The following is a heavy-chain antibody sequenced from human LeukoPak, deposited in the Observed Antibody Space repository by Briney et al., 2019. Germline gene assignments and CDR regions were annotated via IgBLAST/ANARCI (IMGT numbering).Heavy chain of an antibody. CDR3: ARVGGVYNWFDP. Sequence: SETLSLTCTVSGGSISSYYWSWIRQPPGEGLEWTGYIYYSGSTNYNPSLKSRVTISVDTSKNQFSLKLSSVTAADTAGYYCARVGGVYNWFDPWGQGTLVTVSS. D-gene: IGHD6-25*01. V-gene: IGHV4-59*01. CDR2: IYYSGST. CDR1: GGSISSYY. J-gene: IGHJ5*02.